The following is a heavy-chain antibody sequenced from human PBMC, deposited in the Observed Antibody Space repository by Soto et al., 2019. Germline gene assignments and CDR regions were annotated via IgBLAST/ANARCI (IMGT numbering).Heavy chain of an antibody. CDR3: ARDWRGAEGFDP. CDR1: GYTFNTYG. V-gene: IGHV1-18*01. D-gene: IGHD3-3*01. Sequence: QVQLVQSGPEVKKPGASVKVSCKASGYTFNTYGFSWVRQAPGQGLEWVGWIGTHNGDTTYAQKFPGRVTMTIDTSTTTSYMELRSLTSDDTAMYFCARDWRGAEGFDPWGQGTLVTVSS. CDR2: IGTHNGDT. J-gene: IGHJ5*02.